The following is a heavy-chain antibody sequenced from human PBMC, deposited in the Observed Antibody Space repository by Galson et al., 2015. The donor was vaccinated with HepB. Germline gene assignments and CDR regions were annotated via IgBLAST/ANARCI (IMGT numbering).Heavy chain of an antibody. Sequence: SLRLSCAASGFTFSSHELYWVRQAPGKGLEWVAVISYDGSDKSYADSVKGRFTISRDDYKNTLYLQMNSLRVGDTAMYYCATRHQPNTQSCYYGTDVCGQGTTVTVSS. D-gene: IGHD2-2*01. J-gene: IGHJ6*02. CDR3: ATRHQPNTQSCYYGTDV. V-gene: IGHV3-30-3*01. CDR2: ISYDGSDK. CDR1: GFTFSSHE.